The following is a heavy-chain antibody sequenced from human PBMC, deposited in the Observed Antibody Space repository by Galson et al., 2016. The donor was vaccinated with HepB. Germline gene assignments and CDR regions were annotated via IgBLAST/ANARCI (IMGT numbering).Heavy chain of an antibody. J-gene: IGHJ6*02. D-gene: IGHD1-26*01. CDR2: ISYDGSNK. CDR3: AKDGYRGSYRDYYAMDV. CDR1: GFTFSTYG. V-gene: IGHV3-30*18. Sequence: SLRLSCAASGFTFSTYGMHWVRQAPGKGLEWVAVISYDGSNKKYADSVKGRFTISRDTSKNTLYLQMNSLTAEAQAVYFCAKDGYRGSYRDYYAMDVWGQGTTFTVSS.